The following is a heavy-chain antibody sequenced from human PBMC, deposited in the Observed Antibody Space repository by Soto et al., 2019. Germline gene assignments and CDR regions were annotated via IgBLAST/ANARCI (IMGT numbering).Heavy chain of an antibody. V-gene: IGHV1-69*13. CDR1: GGTFSSYA. CDR2: IIPIFGTA. D-gene: IGHD5-18*01. J-gene: IGHJ6*02. Sequence: SVKVSCKASGGTFSSYAISWVRQAPGQGLEWMGGIIPIFGTANYAQKFQGRVTITADESTSTAYMELSSLRSEDTAVYYCARDGYSYGYYYYGMDVWGQGTTVTVSS. CDR3: ARDGYSYGYYYYGMDV.